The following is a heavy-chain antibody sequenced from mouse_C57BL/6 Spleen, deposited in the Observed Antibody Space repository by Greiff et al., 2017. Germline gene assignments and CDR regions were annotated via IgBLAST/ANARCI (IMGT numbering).Heavy chain of an antibody. CDR1: GFTFSSYT. CDR2: ISGGGGNT. D-gene: IGHD2-2*01. V-gene: IGHV5-9*01. Sequence: EVQRVESGGGLVKPGGSLKLSCAASGFTFSSYTMSWVRKTPEKRLEWVATISGGGGNTYYPDSVKGRFTISRDNAKNTLYLQMSSLRSEDTALYYCARRGYDEDAMDYWGQGTSVTVSS. CDR3: ARRGYDEDAMDY. J-gene: IGHJ4*01.